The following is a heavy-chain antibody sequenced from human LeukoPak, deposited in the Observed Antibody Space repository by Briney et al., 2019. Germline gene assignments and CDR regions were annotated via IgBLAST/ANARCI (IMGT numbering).Heavy chain of an antibody. D-gene: IGHD2-15*01. CDR3: AREYSGGSCYPNWFDP. CDR2: ISAYNGNT. V-gene: IGHV1-18*01. Sequence: ASVKVSCKASGYTFTSYGISWVRQAPGQGLEWMGWISAYNGNTNYAQKLQGRVTMTTDTSTSTAYMELRSLRSDDTAVYYCAREYSGGSCYPNWFDPWGQGTLVTVSS. CDR1: GYTFTSYG. J-gene: IGHJ5*02.